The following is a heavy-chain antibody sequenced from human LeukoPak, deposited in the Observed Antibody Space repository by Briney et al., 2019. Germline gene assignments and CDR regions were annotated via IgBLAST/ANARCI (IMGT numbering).Heavy chain of an antibody. D-gene: IGHD2-21*02. Sequence: PSETLSLTCTVSGGSVSSGSYYWSWLRQPPGKGLEWIGYIYYSGSTNYNPSLKSRVTISVDTSKNQFSLKLRSVTAADTAVYYCARDRGRVVVTTLYYGMDVWGQGTTVTVSS. J-gene: IGHJ6*02. CDR2: IYYSGST. CDR1: GGSVSSGSYY. CDR3: ARDRGRVVVTTLYYGMDV. V-gene: IGHV4-61*01.